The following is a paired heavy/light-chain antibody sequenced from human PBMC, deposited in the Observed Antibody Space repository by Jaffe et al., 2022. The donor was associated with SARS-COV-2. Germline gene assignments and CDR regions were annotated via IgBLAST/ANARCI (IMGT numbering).Light chain of an antibody. Sequence: QSVLTQPPSASGTPGQRVTISCSGSSSNIGINSVNWYQQLPGTAPKLLIYSDNQRPSGVPDRFSGSRSGTSASLVITGLQSEDEADYYCAAWDDSLFAYVFGSGTRVTVL. CDR2: SDN. CDR1: SSNIGINS. J-gene: IGLJ1*01. CDR3: AAWDDSLFAYV. V-gene: IGLV1-44*01.
Heavy chain of an antibody. D-gene: IGHD2-2*01. V-gene: IGHV3-9*01. J-gene: IGHJ4*02. CDR3: AKASCSSINCFGGSFDS. Sequence: EVHLVESGGDLIQPGRSLRLSCAASGFTFDDYAMHWVRQAPGKGLEWVSVINWNSVAIAYADSVKGRFTISRDNAKNSLYLQMNSLRAEDTAIYYCAKASCSSINCFGGSFDSWGQGTLVTVSS. CDR2: INWNSVAI. CDR1: GFTFDDYA.